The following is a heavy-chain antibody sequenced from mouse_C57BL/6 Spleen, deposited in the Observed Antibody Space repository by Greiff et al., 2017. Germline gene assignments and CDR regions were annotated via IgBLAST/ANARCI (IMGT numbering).Heavy chain of an antibody. CDR1: GFTFSDYG. Sequence: EVQVVESGGGLVKPGGSLKLSCAASGFTFSDYGMHWVRQAPEKGLEWVAYISRGSSTIYYADTVKGRFTISRDNAKNTLFLQMTSLRSEDTAMYYCAREDDYWYFDVWGTGTTVTVSS. D-gene: IGHD2-3*01. V-gene: IGHV5-17*01. J-gene: IGHJ1*03. CDR2: ISRGSSTI. CDR3: AREDDYWYFDV.